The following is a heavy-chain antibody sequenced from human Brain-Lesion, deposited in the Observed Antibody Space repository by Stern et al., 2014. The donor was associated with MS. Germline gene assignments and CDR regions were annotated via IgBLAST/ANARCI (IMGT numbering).Heavy chain of an antibody. Sequence: QVQLVQSGPGLMKPSQTLALTCAISGDSVSSNSAAWNWIRQSPSRGLEWLGRTYYRSKWYYQYAESVKSRITINADTSTNQFSLQLNSVTPEGTAVYLCAKGYNWFDSWGQGTVVTVS. CDR2: TYYRSKWYY. CDR3: AKGYNWFDS. J-gene: IGHJ5*01. V-gene: IGHV6-1*01. CDR1: GDSVSSNSAA.